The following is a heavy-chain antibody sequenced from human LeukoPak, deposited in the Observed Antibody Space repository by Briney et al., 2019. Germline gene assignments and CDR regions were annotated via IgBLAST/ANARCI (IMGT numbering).Heavy chain of an antibody. CDR1: GGSISSGGYS. D-gene: IGHD3-10*01. J-gene: IGHJ4*02. V-gene: IGHV4-30-2*01. CDR2: IYHSGST. CDR3: ARDNGYGLDY. Sequence: ASETLSPTCAVSGGSISSGGYSWSWIRQPPGKGLEWIGYIYHSGSTYYNPSLKSRVTISVDRSKNQFSLKLSSVTAADTAVYYCARDNGYGLDYWGQGTLVTVSS.